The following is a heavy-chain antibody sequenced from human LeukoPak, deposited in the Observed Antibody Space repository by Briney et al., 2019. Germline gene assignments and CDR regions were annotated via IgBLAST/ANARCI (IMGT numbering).Heavy chain of an antibody. Sequence: QTGGSLRLSCGASGFTFSPYAMSWVRQAPGKGLEWVSGISGSGGSTYFADSVKGRFTISRDNSKNTLYLQMNSLRADDTAVYYCAKEGFDSWGQGTLVTVSS. CDR3: AKEGFDS. J-gene: IGHJ4*02. V-gene: IGHV3-23*01. CDR1: GFTFSPYA. CDR2: ISGSGGST.